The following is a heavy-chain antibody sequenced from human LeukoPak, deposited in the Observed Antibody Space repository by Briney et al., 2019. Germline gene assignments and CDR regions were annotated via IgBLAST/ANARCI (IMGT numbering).Heavy chain of an antibody. Sequence: ASVKVSCKTSGYTFADYYMHWVRQAPGQGLEWMGWIVPNNGDTNYAQRFQGRVTMTRDTSTSTVYMELSSLRSEDTAVYYCARGQYVGYCSSTSCYKRVYYYYGMDVWGQGTTVTVSS. CDR3: ARGQYVGYCSSTSCYKRVYYYYGMDV. J-gene: IGHJ6*02. V-gene: IGHV1-2*02. CDR1: GYTFADYY. D-gene: IGHD2-2*02. CDR2: IVPNNGDT.